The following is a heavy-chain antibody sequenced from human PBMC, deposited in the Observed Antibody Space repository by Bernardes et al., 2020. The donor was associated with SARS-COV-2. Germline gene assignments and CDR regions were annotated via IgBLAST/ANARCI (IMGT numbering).Heavy chain of an antibody. D-gene: IGHD3-3*01. V-gene: IGHV4-34*01. CDR3: ARGRLEWLFPTYYYYYYGMDV. J-gene: IGHJ6*02. Sequence: ETLSLTCAVYGGSFSGYYWSWIRQPPGKGLEWIGEINHSGSTNYNPSLKSRVTISVDTSKNQFSLKLSSVTAADTAVYYCARGRLEWLFPTYYYYYYGMDVWGQGTTVTVSS. CDR2: INHSGST. CDR1: GGSFSGYY.